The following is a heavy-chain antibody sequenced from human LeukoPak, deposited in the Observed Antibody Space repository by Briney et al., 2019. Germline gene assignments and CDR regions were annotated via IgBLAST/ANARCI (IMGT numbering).Heavy chain of an antibody. Sequence: GGSLRLSCAASGFAFSSYEMNWVRQAPGKGLEWVSYISSSGSTIYYADSVKGRFTISRDNAKNTLYLQMNSLRAEDTAVYYCARARRGLRYFDWLTYDYWGQGTLVTVSS. V-gene: IGHV3-48*03. CDR3: ARARRGLRYFDWLTYDY. CDR2: ISSSGSTI. D-gene: IGHD3-9*01. J-gene: IGHJ4*02. CDR1: GFAFSSYE.